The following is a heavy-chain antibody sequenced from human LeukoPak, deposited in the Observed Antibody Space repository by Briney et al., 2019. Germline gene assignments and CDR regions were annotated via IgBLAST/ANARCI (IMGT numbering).Heavy chain of an antibody. CDR2: MHYSGDS. D-gene: IGHD1-1*01. CDR3: ARDLELERNRRNCFES. CDR1: GNSISSFF. Sequence: ASETLSLTCAVSGNSISSFFWSWIRQPPGKGLEWIGSMHYSGDSKYNPSLRSRVSLSIDTSKQQFSLRLSSVTAADTAVYYCARDLELERNRRNCFESWGQGALVTVSS. J-gene: IGHJ4*02. V-gene: IGHV4-59*01.